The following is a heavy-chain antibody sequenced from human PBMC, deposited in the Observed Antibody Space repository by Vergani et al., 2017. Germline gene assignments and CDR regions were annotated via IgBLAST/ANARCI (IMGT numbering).Heavy chain of an antibody. CDR2: IRYDGSNK. J-gene: IGHJ4*02. CDR1: GFTFSSYG. CDR3: AKDLDDILTGPFDY. Sequence: QVQLVESGGTLVKPGGSLRLSCAASGFTFSSYGMHWVRQAPGKGLEWVAFIRYDGSNKYYADSVKGRFTISRDNSKNTLYLQMNSLRAEDTAVYYCAKDLDDILTGPFDYWGQGTLVTVSS. V-gene: IGHV3-30*02. D-gene: IGHD3-9*01.